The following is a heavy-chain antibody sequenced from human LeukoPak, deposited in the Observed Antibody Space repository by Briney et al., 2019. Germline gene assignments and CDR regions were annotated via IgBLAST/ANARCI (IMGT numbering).Heavy chain of an antibody. J-gene: IGHJ6*02. CDR2: INHSGST. CDR3: ARGRRGYSGTYYYYGMDV. V-gene: IGHV4-34*01. CDR1: GGSFSGYY. D-gene: IGHD5-12*01. Sequence: SETLSLTCAVYGGSFSGYYWSWIRQPPGKGLEWIGEINHSGSTNYNPSPKSRVTISVDTSKNQFSLKLSSVTAADTAVYYCARGRRGYSGTYYYYGMDVWGQGTTVTVSS.